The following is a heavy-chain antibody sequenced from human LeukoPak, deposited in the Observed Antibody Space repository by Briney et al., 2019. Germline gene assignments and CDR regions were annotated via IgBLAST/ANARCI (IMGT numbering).Heavy chain of an antibody. V-gene: IGHV4-4*02. J-gene: IGHJ5*02. CDR1: GGSISGSNW. CDR2: IYHSGST. CDR3: ARLITMVRGLEDWFDP. Sequence: PSGTLSLTCAVSGGSISGSNWWSWVRQPPGKGPEWIGEIYHSGSTNYNPSLNSRVTISVDKSKNQFSLKLSSVTAADTAVYYCARLITMVRGLEDWFDPWGQGSLVTVSS. D-gene: IGHD3-10*01.